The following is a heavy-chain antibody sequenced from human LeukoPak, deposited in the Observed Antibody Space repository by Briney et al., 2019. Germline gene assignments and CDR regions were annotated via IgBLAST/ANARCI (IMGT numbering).Heavy chain of an antibody. Sequence: PGESLRLSCAASGFTFSSSAMSWVRQAPGKGLEWVSGISASGGSTYYADSVKGRFTVSRDNSRNTLCLQMNSLTAEDTAVYYCAKDGHSSGSNIDYWGQGNLVAVSS. D-gene: IGHD6-19*01. CDR1: GFTFSSSA. J-gene: IGHJ4*02. V-gene: IGHV3-23*01. CDR2: ISASGGST. CDR3: AKDGHSSGSNIDY.